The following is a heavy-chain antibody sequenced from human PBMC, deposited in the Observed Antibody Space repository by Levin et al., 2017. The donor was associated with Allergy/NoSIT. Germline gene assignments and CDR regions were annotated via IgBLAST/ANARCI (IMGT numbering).Heavy chain of an antibody. J-gene: IGHJ3*01. CDR1: GGSISSGGYS. D-gene: IGHD4-17*01. Sequence: SETLSLTCAVSGGSISSGGYSWSWIRQPPGKGLEWIGYIYHSGSTYYNPSLKSRVTISVDRSKNQFSLKLSSVTAADTAVYYCARDLPLYPTVTTGAPSWGQGTMVTVSS. CDR3: ARDLPLYPTVTTGAPS. V-gene: IGHV4-30-2*01. CDR2: IYHSGST.